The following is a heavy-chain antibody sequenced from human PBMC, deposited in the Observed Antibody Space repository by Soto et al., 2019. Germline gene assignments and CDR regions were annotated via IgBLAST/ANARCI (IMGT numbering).Heavy chain of an antibody. CDR3: ADDSGWFGEFDY. CDR1: GFTFSSYA. D-gene: IGHD3-10*01. V-gene: IGHV3-23*01. J-gene: IGHJ4*02. CDR2: ISGSGGST. Sequence: EVQLLESGGGLVQPGGSLRLSCAASGFTFSSYAMSWVRQAPGKGLEWVSAISGSGGSTYYADSVKGRFTISRDNSKNTLYLQMISLSAEDTAVYYCADDSGWFGEFDYWGQGTLVTVSS.